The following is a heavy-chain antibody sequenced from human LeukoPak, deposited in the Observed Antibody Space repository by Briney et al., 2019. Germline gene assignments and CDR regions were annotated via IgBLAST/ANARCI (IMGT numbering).Heavy chain of an antibody. J-gene: IGHJ6*03. D-gene: IGHD4-17*01. CDR3: ASHDYGDYYYYMDV. CDR2: IYYSGST. CDR1: GGSISSYY. Sequence: SETLSLTCTVSGGSISSYYWSWIRQPLGKGLEWIGYIYYSGSTNYNPSLKSRVTISVDTSKNQFSLKLSSVTAADTAVYYCASHDYGDYYYYMDVWGKGTTVAVSS. V-gene: IGHV4-59*01.